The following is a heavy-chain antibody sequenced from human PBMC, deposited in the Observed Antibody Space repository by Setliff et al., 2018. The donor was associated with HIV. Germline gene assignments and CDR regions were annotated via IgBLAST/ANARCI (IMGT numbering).Heavy chain of an antibody. D-gene: IGHD6-13*01. Sequence: SETLSLTCTVSGASFNDYYWSWIRQPPGEGLEWLGYMHYTGSNNYNPSLRSRVTISLDTSKKQFSLKLISVTAAVTAVYYCVRDGMPGTSVGNWGQGTLVTVSS. CDR2: MHYTGSN. V-gene: IGHV4-59*01. CDR3: VRDGMPGTSVGN. J-gene: IGHJ4*02. CDR1: GASFNDYY.